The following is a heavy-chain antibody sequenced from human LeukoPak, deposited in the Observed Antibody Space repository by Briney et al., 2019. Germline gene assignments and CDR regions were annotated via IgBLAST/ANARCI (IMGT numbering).Heavy chain of an antibody. CDR3: ARDLAYSRLDY. J-gene: IGHJ4*02. D-gene: IGHD5-18*01. V-gene: IGHV3-7*01. CDR1: GLTFSSSW. Sequence: GGSLRLSCAVSGLTFSSSWMDWVRQASGKGLEWVASINPDGNKKYSADSVKGRFTISRDNAENSLYLQMNSLRVEDTAFYYCARDLAYSRLDYWGQGMLVTVSS. CDR2: INPDGNKK.